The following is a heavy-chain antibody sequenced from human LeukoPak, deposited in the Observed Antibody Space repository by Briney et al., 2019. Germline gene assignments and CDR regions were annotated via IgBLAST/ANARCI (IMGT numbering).Heavy chain of an antibody. D-gene: IGHD7-27*01. CDR2: IDWDDDQ. CDR3: ARISLGSGYYFDY. Sequence: ESGPALVRPTQTLTPTCTFSGFSLSNSGVCVSWIRQPPGKALEWLARIDWDDDQYVSTSLKTRLTISKDTSKNQVVLTMTNMDPVDTATYYCARISLGSGYYFDYWGQGTLVTVSS. CDR1: GFSLSNSGVC. V-gene: IGHV2-70*11. J-gene: IGHJ4*02.